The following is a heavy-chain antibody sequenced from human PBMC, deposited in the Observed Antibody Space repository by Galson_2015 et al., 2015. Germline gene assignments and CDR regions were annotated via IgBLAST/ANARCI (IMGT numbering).Heavy chain of an antibody. CDR2: ISTSGGIT. V-gene: IGHV3-23*01. J-gene: IGHJ6*02. D-gene: IGHD1-26*01. Sequence: SLRLSCAASGFTFSRYAMSWVRQAPGQGLEWVSDISTSGGITYYADYVKGRFTISRDNSKNTLYLQMNSLRADDTAVYYCAKDRDSGSYYYYYGMDVWGQGTTVTVSS. CDR1: GFTFSRYA. CDR3: AKDRDSGSYYYYYGMDV.